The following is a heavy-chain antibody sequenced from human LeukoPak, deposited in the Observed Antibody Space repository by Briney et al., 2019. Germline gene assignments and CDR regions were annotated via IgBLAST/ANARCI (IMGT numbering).Heavy chain of an antibody. V-gene: IGHV3-74*01. J-gene: IGHJ4*02. CDR3: ARVVLYYDFWSAYFHD. CDR1: GFTFSNYW. Sequence: PGGSLRLSCAASGFTFSNYWMHWVRQAPGKGLVWVSRINSDGSSTYYADSVKGRFTLSRDNSKNTLYLQMNSLRAEDTAVYHCARVVLYYDFWSAYFHDWGQGTLVTVSS. CDR2: INSDGSST. D-gene: IGHD3-3*01.